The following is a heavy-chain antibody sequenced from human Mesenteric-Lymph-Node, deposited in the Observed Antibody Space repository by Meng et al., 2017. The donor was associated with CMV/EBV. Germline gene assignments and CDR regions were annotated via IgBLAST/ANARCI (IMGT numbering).Heavy chain of an antibody. J-gene: IGHJ5*02. Sequence: QVQLVQSGAEVKKPGASGKVSCKASGYSFTGYSIHWVPQAPGQELEWMGRISPNTGDTIYEENFQGRVTMTRDTSINTAYMELSSLTSDDTAVYYCGRGQQTFDPWGQGTLVTVSS. CDR2: ISPNTGDT. CDR3: GRGQQTFDP. D-gene: IGHD1-1*01. CDR1: GYSFTGYS. V-gene: IGHV1-2*06.